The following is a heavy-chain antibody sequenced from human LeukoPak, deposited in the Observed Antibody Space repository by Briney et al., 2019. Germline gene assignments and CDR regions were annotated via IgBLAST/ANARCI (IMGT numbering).Heavy chain of an antibody. D-gene: IGHD2-2*02. Sequence: GGSLRLSCAASGFTFSSYGMHWVRQAPGKGLEWVAFIRYDGSNKYYADSVKGRFTISRDNSKNTLYLQMNSLRAEDTAVYYCAKGLLGYCSSTSCYTGAFDIWGQGTMVTVSS. J-gene: IGHJ3*02. CDR2: IRYDGSNK. CDR3: AKGLLGYCSSTSCYTGAFDI. V-gene: IGHV3-30*02. CDR1: GFTFSSYG.